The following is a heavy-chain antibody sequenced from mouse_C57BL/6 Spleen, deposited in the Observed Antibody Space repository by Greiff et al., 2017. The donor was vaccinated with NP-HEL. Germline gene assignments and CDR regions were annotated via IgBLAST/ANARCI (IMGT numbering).Heavy chain of an antibody. Sequence: QVQLQQSGAELVMPGASVKLSCKASGYTFTSYWMHWVKQRPGQGLEWIGEIDPSDSYTNYNQKFKGKSTLTVDTSSSTAYMQLSSLTSEDSAVYYCARRGSTDYYAMDYWDQGTSVTVSS. J-gene: IGHJ4*01. CDR3: ARRGSTDYYAMDY. CDR2: IDPSDSYT. D-gene: IGHD4-1*02. V-gene: IGHV1-69*01. CDR1: GYTFTSYW.